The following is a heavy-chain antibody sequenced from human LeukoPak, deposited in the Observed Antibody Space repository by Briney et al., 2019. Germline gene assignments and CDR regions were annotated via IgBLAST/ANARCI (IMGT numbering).Heavy chain of an antibody. J-gene: IGHJ4*02. V-gene: IGHV3-7*03. Sequence: GGSLRLSCAASGFTFSSYWMNWARQAPGKGLEWVASINHNGNVNYYADSVKGRFTISRDNAKNSLYLQMSNLRAEDTAVYFCARAGGSTVSHSDYWGQGTLVTVSS. CDR1: GFTFSSYW. CDR2: INHNGNVN. D-gene: IGHD4-17*01. CDR3: ARAGGSTVSHSDY.